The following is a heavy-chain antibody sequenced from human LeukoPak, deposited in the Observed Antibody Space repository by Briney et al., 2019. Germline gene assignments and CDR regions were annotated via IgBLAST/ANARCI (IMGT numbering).Heavy chain of an antibody. J-gene: IGHJ6*02. D-gene: IGHD2-2*01. CDR1: GFTFSSYT. Sequence: GGSLRLSRAASGFTFSSYTMSWVRRAPGKGLEWVSRLTDNGASRHYADSVKGRFTISRDNSKNMLYLQMNSLRAEDTAVYYCATVSSSSPLRPMDVWGQGTTVTVSS. CDR2: LTDNGASR. CDR3: ATVSSSSPLRPMDV. V-gene: IGHV3-23*01.